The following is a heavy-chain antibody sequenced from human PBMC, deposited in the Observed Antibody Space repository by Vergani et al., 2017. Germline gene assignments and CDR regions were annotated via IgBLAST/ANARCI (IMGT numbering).Heavy chain of an antibody. CDR3: ATTMGYCSSTSCHSYWYFDL. V-gene: IGHV1-69*01. Sequence: QVQLVQSGAEVKKPGSSVKVSCKASGGTFSSYAISWVRQAPGQGLGWMGGIIPIFGTANYAQKFQGRVTITADESTSTAYMELSSLRSEDTAVYYCATTMGYCSSTSCHSYWYFDLWGRGTLVTVSS. J-gene: IGHJ2*01. CDR1: GGTFSSYA. D-gene: IGHD2-2*02. CDR2: IIPIFGTA.